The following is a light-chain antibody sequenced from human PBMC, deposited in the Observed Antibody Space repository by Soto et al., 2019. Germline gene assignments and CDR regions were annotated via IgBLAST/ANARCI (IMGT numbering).Light chain of an antibody. CDR3: QQRSNWPLT. CDR1: QSVSSSY. Sequence: EIVLTQSPGTLSLSPGERATLSCMSSQSVSSSYLAWYQQKPGQAPRLIIYGASNRATGIPARFSGSGSGTDCTLTISSLEPEDVAVYYCQQRSNWPLTFGGGTKV. J-gene: IGKJ4*01. CDR2: GAS. V-gene: IGKV3D-20*02.